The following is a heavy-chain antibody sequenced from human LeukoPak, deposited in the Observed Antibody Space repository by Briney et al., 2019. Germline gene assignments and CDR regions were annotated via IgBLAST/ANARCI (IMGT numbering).Heavy chain of an antibody. V-gene: IGHV4-59*08. CDR1: GGSISSYY. CDR2: IYYSGST. J-gene: IGHJ4*02. Sequence: SETLSLTCTGSGGSISSYYWSWIRQPPGKGLEWIGYIYYSGSTNYNPSLKSRVTISVDTSKNQFSLKLSSVTAADTAVYYCARHRPGPYDYWGQGTLATVSS. CDR3: ARHRPGPYDY.